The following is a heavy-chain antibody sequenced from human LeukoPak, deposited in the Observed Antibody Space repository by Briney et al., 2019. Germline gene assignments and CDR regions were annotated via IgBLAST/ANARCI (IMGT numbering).Heavy chain of an antibody. CDR3: AKWSPYGGNPGY. CDR1: GFTFSSYA. V-gene: IGHV3-23*01. J-gene: IGHJ4*02. Sequence: PGGSLGLSCAASGFTFSSYAMSWVRQAPGKGLEWVSAISGSGGSTYYADSVKGRFTISRDNSKNTLYLQMSSLRAEDTAVYYCAKWSPYGGNPGYLGQGTLVTVSS. CDR2: ISGSGGST. D-gene: IGHD4-23*01.